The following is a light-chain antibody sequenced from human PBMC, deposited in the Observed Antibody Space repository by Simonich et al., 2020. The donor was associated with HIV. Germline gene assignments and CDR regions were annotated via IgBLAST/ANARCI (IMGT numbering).Light chain of an antibody. CDR3: QQYYSTPLT. CDR1: RSVLYTSNNKNY. J-gene: IGKJ4*01. Sequence: DIVMTQSPNSLAVSLGERATINCKSSRSVLYTSNNKNYLAWYQQKPGQPPELLTYWASTRESGVPDRFSGSGSGTDFTLTISCLQAEDVAVYYCQQYYSTPLTFGGGTKVEIK. CDR2: WAS. V-gene: IGKV4-1*01.